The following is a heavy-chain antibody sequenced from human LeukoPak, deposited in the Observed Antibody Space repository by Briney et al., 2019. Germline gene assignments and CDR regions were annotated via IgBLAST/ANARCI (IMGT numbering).Heavy chain of an antibody. CDR2: ISRSSSYI. CDR3: ARDHRDYDILTGYYQYYFDY. V-gene: IGHV3-21*01. J-gene: IGHJ4*02. D-gene: IGHD3-9*01. CDR1: GFTFSSYS. Sequence: GGSLRLSCAASGFTFSSYSMNWVRQAPGKGLEWVSSISRSSSYIYYADSVKGRFTISRDNAKNSLYLQMNSLRAEDTAVYYCARDHRDYDILTGYYQYYFDYWGQGTLVTVSS.